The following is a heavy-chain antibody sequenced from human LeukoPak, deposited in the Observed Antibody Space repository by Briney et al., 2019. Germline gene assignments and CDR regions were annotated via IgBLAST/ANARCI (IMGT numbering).Heavy chain of an antibody. CDR3: AELGITMIGGV. Sequence: GGSLRLSCAASGFTFSSYSMIWVRQAPGKGLEWVSYISSSSSTIYYADSVKGRFTISRDNAKNSLYLQMNSLRAEDTAVYYCAELGITMIGGVWGKGTTVTISS. J-gene: IGHJ6*04. V-gene: IGHV3-48*01. CDR1: GFTFSSYS. D-gene: IGHD3-10*02. CDR2: ISSSSSTI.